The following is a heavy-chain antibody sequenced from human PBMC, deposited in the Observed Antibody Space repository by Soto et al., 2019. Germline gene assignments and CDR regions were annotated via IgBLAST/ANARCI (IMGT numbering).Heavy chain of an antibody. CDR1: GGTFSSYA. CDR3: ARTYSGYDYHGSFDY. V-gene: IGHV1-69*13. J-gene: IGHJ4*02. CDR2: IIPIFGTA. D-gene: IGHD5-12*01. Sequence: ASVKVSCKASGGTFSSYAISWVRQAPGQGLEWMGGIIPIFGTANYAQKFQGRVTITADESTSTAYMELSSLRSEDTAVYYCARTYSGYDYHGSFDYWGQGTLVT.